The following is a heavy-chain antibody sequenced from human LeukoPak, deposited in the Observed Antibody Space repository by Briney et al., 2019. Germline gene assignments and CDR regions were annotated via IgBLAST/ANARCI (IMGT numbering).Heavy chain of an antibody. CDR1: GFTFSSYA. Sequence: PGGSLRLSCAASGFTFSSYAMSWVRQAPGKGLEWVSAISGSGGSTYYADSVKGRFTISRDNSKNTLYLQMNSLRAEDTAVYYCAKGNPYYYDSSGYYYFDYWGQGTLVTVSP. D-gene: IGHD3-22*01. CDR2: ISGSGGST. J-gene: IGHJ4*02. CDR3: AKGNPYYYDSSGYYYFDY. V-gene: IGHV3-23*01.